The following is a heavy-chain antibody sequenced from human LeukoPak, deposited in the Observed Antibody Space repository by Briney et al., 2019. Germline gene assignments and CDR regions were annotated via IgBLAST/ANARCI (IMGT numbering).Heavy chain of an antibody. J-gene: IGHJ5*02. CDR1: GFTFTSYW. Sequence: GGSLRLSCAGSGFTFTSYWMHWVRQAPGKGLVWVSRINSDGSTTDYADSLQGRFTISRDNAKNTLYLEMNSLRVEDTAVYYCARGKLNWFDPWGQGTLVTVSS. D-gene: IGHD3-10*01. V-gene: IGHV3-74*01. CDR3: ARGKLNWFDP. CDR2: INSDGSTT.